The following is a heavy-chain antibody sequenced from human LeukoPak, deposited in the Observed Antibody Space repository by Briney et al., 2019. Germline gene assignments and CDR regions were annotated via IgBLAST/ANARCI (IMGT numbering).Heavy chain of an antibody. CDR1: GFTFSSYA. Sequence: GGSLRLSCAASGFTFSSYAMSWVRQAPGKGLEWVSAISGSGGSTYYADSVKGRFTISRDNAKNSLFLQMNGLRPEDTALYYCAKGGIIPAAVFDFWGQGTLVAVS. CDR3: AKGGIIPAAVFDF. CDR2: ISGSGGST. J-gene: IGHJ4*02. V-gene: IGHV3-23*01. D-gene: IGHD6-13*01.